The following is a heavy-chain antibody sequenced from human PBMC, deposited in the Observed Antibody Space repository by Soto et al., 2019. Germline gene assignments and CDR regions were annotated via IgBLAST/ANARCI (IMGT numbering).Heavy chain of an antibody. D-gene: IGHD3-9*01. Sequence: SETLSLTCTISGGSISGYYWTWIRQSPGKGLEYIGYVYNGSTNYNPSLKSRVTISVDTSKNQFSLKLSSVTAADTAVYYCARGSERYFDWLGYWGQGTLVTVSS. V-gene: IGHV4-59*12. CDR2: VYNGST. CDR1: GGSISGYY. CDR3: ARGSERYFDWLGY. J-gene: IGHJ4*02.